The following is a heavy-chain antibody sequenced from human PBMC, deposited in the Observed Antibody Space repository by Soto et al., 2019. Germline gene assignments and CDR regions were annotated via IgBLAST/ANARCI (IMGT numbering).Heavy chain of an antibody. Sequence: QVQLVESGGGLVKPGGSLRLSCAASGFTFSDYYMSWIRQAPGKGLEWVSYISSSSSYTNYADSVKGRFTISRDNAKNPLYLQMNSLRAEDTAVYYCAREPGIAAAGTIDWFDPWGQGTLVTVSS. CDR1: GFTFSDYY. V-gene: IGHV3-11*05. CDR2: ISSSSSYT. J-gene: IGHJ5*02. CDR3: AREPGIAAAGTIDWFDP. D-gene: IGHD6-13*01.